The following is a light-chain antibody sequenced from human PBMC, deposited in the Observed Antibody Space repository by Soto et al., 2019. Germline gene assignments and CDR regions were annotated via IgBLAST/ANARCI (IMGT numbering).Light chain of an antibody. J-gene: IGKJ4*01. CDR3: EHYSSAPLT. V-gene: IGKV3-20*01. Sequence: ESVLTQSRGTLTFPPAARATLSCRTSQSVRSSHLAWYQQKPGQAPRLLIYGASSRATGIPDRFSGSGSGTDYTLAMRRLDPEGSAVYHCEHYSSAPLTVGGGTRVEIK. CDR1: QSVRSSH. CDR2: GAS.